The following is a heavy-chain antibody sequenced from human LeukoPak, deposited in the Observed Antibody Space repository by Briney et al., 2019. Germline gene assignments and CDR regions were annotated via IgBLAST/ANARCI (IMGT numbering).Heavy chain of an antibody. D-gene: IGHD3-22*01. CDR3: AKDSSGYYYDAFDI. CDR2: ISAYNGNT. Sequence: GASVKVSCKASGYTFTSYAMNWVRQAPGQGLEWMGWISAYNGNTNYAQKLQGRVTITADKSTSTAYMELSSLRSEDTAVYYCAKDSSGYYYDAFDIWGQGTMVTVSS. J-gene: IGHJ3*02. V-gene: IGHV1-18*01. CDR1: GYTFTSYA.